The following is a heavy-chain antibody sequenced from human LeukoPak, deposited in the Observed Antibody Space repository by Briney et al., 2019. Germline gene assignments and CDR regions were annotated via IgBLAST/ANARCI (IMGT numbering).Heavy chain of an antibody. CDR1: GFTFSNYG. J-gene: IGHJ4*02. CDR3: ATGDTAMVRLFDY. Sequence: GGSLRLSCAASGFTFSNYGMHWVRQAPGKGLEWVAFIRYDGNNKYYADSVKGRFTISRDNSKNTLYLQMNSLRAEDTAVYYCATGDTAMVRLFDYWGQGTLVTVSS. CDR2: IRYDGNNK. V-gene: IGHV3-30*02. D-gene: IGHD5-18*01.